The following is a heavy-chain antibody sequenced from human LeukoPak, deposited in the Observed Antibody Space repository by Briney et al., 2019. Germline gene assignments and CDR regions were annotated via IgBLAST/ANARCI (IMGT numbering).Heavy chain of an antibody. V-gene: IGHV3-30*18. D-gene: IGHD5-18*01. CDR3: AKDRGAEYSYGLDY. CDR1: GFTFSNYG. J-gene: IGHJ4*02. CDR2: VSYDGSNK. Sequence: GRSLRLSCAASGFTFSNYGMHWVRQAPGKGLEWVAVVSYDGSNKYYADSVKGRFTISRDNSKNTLYLQMNSLRAEDTAVYYCAKDRGAEYSYGLDYWGQGTLVTVSS.